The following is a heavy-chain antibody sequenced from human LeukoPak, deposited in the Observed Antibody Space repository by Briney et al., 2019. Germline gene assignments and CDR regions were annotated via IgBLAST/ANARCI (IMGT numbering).Heavy chain of an antibody. CDR3: ARGVRSYYYYNGMDV. J-gene: IGHJ6*02. Sequence: KPSETLPLTCAVYGGSFSGYYWSWIRQPPGKGLEWIGEINHSGSTNYNPSIKSRVTISVDTSKNQFSLKLSSVTAADTAVYYCARGVRSYYYYNGMDVWGQGTTVTVSS. CDR2: INHSGST. V-gene: IGHV4-34*01. CDR1: GGSFSGYY.